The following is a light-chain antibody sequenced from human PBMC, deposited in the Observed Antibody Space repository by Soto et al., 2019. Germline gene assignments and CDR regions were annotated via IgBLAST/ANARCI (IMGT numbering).Light chain of an antibody. J-gene: IGLJ2*01. CDR3: SSFAGSNTV. CDR2: EVS. V-gene: IGLV2-8*01. Sequence: QSVLTQPASSSGSPGQSVTISCTGTISDVGGYNYVSWYQHHPGKGPKLMIYEVSKRTSGVPDRFSGSKSGNTASLTVSGLQAEDEADYYCSSFAGSNTVFGGGTK. CDR1: ISDVGGYNY.